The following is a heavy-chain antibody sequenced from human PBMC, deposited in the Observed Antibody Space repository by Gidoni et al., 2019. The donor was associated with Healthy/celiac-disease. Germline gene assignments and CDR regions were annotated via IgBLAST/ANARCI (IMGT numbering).Heavy chain of an antibody. CDR2: IYYSGST. CDR1: GGSISSYY. Sequence: QVQLQESGPGLVKPSETLSPTCTVSGGSISSYYGSWIRQPPGKGLEWIGYIYYSGSTNYNPSLKSRVTISVDTSKNQFSLKRSSVTAADTAVYYCASGGQLFFDYWGQGTLVTVSS. V-gene: IGHV4-59*08. D-gene: IGHD2-2*01. J-gene: IGHJ4*02. CDR3: ASGGQLFFDY.